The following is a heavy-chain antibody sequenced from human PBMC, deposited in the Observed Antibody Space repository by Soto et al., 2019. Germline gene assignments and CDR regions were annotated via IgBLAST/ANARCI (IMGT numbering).Heavy chain of an antibody. CDR2: VYSSGAT. J-gene: IGHJ4*02. CDR3: ARDRGPYTGFFDY. Sequence: QVQLQESGPGLVKPSETLSLTCSVSGGSINYYYWSWIRQPPGKGLEWIAYVYSSGATNYNPSLKSRANISVDASKDQFSLKLSSVTAADTAVSYCARDRGPYTGFFDYWGQGTLVTVSS. V-gene: IGHV4-59*01. D-gene: IGHD2-8*02. CDR1: GGSINYYY.